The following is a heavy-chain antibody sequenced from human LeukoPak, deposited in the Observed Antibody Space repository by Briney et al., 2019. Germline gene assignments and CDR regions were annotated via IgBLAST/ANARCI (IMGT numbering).Heavy chain of an antibody. D-gene: IGHD1-1*01. CDR2: IYHSGST. V-gene: IGHV4-38-2*02. CDR3: TIFQTGLALDDY. Sequence: PSETLSLTCTVSGYSISSGYYWGWIRQPPGKGLEWIGSIYHSGSTYYNPSLKSRVTISVDTSKNQFSLRLSSVTAADTAVYYCTIFQTGLALDDYWGQGTLVTVSS. J-gene: IGHJ4*02. CDR1: GYSISSGYY.